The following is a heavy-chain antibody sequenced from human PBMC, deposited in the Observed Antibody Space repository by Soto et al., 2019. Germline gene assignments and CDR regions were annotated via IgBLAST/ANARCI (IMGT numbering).Heavy chain of an antibody. Sequence: QVQLVESGGGVVQPGRSLRLSCAASGFTFSSYGMHWVRQAPGKGMEWVAVISYDGSNKYYADSVKGRFTISRDNSKNTLYLQVNSLGAEDTAVYYCAKDRRPNYYYGMDVWGKGTTVTVSS. CDR2: ISYDGSNK. J-gene: IGHJ6*04. CDR1: GFTFSSYG. V-gene: IGHV3-30*18. CDR3: AKDRRPNYYYGMDV. D-gene: IGHD6-25*01.